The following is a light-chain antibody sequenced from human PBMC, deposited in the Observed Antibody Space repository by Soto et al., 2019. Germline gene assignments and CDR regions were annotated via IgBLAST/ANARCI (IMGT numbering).Light chain of an antibody. V-gene: IGLV3-21*04. CDR3: QVWDSSSDHPEV. Sequence: SYELTQPPSVSVAPGKTARITCGGDNIGSKSVHWYQQKPGQAPVLVIYYNSDRTSGIPERFSGSNSGNTATLTISRVEAGDAADEYCQVWDSSSDHPEVFGGGTKVTVL. J-gene: IGLJ2*01. CDR1: NIGSKS. CDR2: YNS.